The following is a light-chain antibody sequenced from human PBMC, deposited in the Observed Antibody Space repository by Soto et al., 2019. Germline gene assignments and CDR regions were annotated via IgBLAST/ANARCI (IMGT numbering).Light chain of an antibody. Sequence: DIQLTQSPSFLSASVGDRVTITCRASQAITNYLAWYLQKPGKAPKLLIYGASTLQSGVPSRFSGSGYGTEFTLTVSSLQPEDFATYYCQQLNAYPHSFGGGTKVEIK. CDR1: QAITNY. J-gene: IGKJ4*01. CDR2: GAS. CDR3: QQLNAYPHS. V-gene: IGKV1-9*01.